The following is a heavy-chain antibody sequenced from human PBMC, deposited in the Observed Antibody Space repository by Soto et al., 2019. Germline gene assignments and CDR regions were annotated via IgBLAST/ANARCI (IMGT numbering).Heavy chain of an antibody. CDR3: ARRYGKNAFDI. CDR1: GGSISSYY. J-gene: IGHJ3*02. CDR2: IYYSGST. V-gene: IGHV4-59*01. D-gene: IGHD5-18*01. Sequence: SETLSLTCTVSGGSISSYYWSWIRQPPGKGLEWIGYIYYSGSTNYNPSLKSRVTISVDTSKNQFSLRLSSVTAADTAVYYCARRYGKNAFDIWGQGTMVTVSS.